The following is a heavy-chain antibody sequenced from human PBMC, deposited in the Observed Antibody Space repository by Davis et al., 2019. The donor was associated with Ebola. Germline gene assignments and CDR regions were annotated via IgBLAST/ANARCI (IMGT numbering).Heavy chain of an antibody. D-gene: IGHD3-10*01. Sequence: MPSETLSLTCAVSGGSISSSTYYWGWIRQPPGKGLEWIGSIYNSGSTYYNPSLESRVTISVDTSKNQLSLKLTSVTAADTAVYYCARGGLLWFRELSAPGYYYGMDVWGQGTTVTVSS. CDR3: ARGGLLWFRELSAPGYYYGMDV. CDR1: GGSISSSTYY. CDR2: IYNSGST. V-gene: IGHV4-39*07. J-gene: IGHJ6*02.